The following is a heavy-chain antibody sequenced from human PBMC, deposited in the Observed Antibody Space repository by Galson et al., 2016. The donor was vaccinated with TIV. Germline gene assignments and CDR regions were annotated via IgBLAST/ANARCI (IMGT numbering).Heavy chain of an antibody. J-gene: IGHJ3*01. CDR3: VKEPFSTVLYGFDD. CDR1: GFKFTDFA. V-gene: IGHV3-23*01. D-gene: IGHD2/OR15-2a*01. CDR2: ITGSGGRT. Sequence: SLRLSCAASGFKFTDFAMDWVRQPPGKGLEWVSGITGSGGRTDYGVSVKGRFIVSRDNSKKTLYLQLNSLTADDTAVYYCVKEPFSTVLYGFDDWGQGTMVNVSS.